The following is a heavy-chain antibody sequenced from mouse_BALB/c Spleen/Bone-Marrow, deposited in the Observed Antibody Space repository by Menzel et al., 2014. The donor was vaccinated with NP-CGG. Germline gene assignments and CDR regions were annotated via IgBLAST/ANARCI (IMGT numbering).Heavy chain of an antibody. Sequence: EVKLVESGGGLVQPGGSLRLSCATSGFTFSDFHMEWVRQPPGKRLEWIVTSRNKANDYTTEYSASAKGRFIVSRDTSQSILFLQMNALRTEDTAIYYCARGELVTGSFDYWGQGTTLTVSS. V-gene: IGHV7-1*02. CDR2: SRNKANDYTT. CDR3: ARGELVTGSFDY. D-gene: IGHD4-1*01. J-gene: IGHJ2*01. CDR1: GFTFSDFH.